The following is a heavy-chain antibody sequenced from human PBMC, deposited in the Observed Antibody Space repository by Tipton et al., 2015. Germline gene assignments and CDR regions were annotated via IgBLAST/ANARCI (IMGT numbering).Heavy chain of an antibody. CDR1: GGSISTRTYY. Sequence: TLSLTCSVSGGSISTRTYYWGWIRQPPGKGLEFIGTIYYSGGTYYNPSLKSRVSISVDTSKNHFSLSLSSVTAADTAVYYCARGSFDIWGQGTLVTVSS. CDR2: IYYSGGT. J-gene: IGHJ3*02. CDR3: ARGSFDI. V-gene: IGHV4-39*01.